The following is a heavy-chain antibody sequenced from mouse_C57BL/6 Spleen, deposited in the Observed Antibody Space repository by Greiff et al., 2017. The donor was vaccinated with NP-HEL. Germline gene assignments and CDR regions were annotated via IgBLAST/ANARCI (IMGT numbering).Heavy chain of an antibody. D-gene: IGHD2-4*01. Sequence: QVQLKESGPGLVQPSQSLSITCTVSGFSLTSYGVHWVRQSPGKGLEWLGVIWSGGSTDYNAAFISRLSISKDNSKSQVFFKMNSLQADDTAIYYCASYDYDGDWFAYWGQGTLVTVSA. V-gene: IGHV2-2*01. CDR1: GFSLTSYG. CDR2: IWSGGST. J-gene: IGHJ3*01. CDR3: ASYDYDGDWFAY.